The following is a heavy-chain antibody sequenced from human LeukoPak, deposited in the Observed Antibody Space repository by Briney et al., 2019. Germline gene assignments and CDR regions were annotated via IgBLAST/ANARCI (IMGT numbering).Heavy chain of an antibody. CDR3: ARGLLRGSLDY. J-gene: IGHJ4*02. D-gene: IGHD2/OR15-2a*01. CDR2: INCHSGGT. V-gene: IGHV1-2*02. CDR1: RFSFSRYG. Sequence: GGSLRLSCAASRFSFSRYGMHWVRQAPGQGLVWMGWINCHSGGTNYEQKLQGRVTMTRDTSISTAHMELSTLISDDTAVYYCARGLLRGSLDYWGQGTLLTVSS.